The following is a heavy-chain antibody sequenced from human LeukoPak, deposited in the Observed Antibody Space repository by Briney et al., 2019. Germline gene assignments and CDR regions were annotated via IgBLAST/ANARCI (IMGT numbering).Heavy chain of an antibody. CDR2: IYSGGST. V-gene: IGHV3-66*01. D-gene: IGHD2-21*02. J-gene: IGHJ5*02. Sequence: GGSLRLSCAASGFTVSSNYMSWVRQAPGKGLEWVSVIYSGGSTYYADSVKGRFTISRDNSKNTLYLQMNSLRAEDTAVYYCARGDCGGDCYSGFDWFDPWGQGTLVTVSS. CDR1: GFTVSSNY. CDR3: ARGDCGGDCYSGFDWFDP.